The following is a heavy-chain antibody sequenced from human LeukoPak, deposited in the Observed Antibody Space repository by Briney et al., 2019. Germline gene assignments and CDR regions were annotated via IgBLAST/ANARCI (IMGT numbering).Heavy chain of an antibody. D-gene: IGHD3-16*01. J-gene: IGHJ5*02. V-gene: IGHV3-7*01. CDR1: GFTLSNHW. Sequence: PGGSLRLSCAASGFTLSNHWMIWVRQAPGKGLECVANIKQDGIEKYYLDSVKGRFIIFRDNAKNSLSLQMSSLRVEDAAVYYCARLLGDSTIYDLWGQGTLVTVSS. CDR3: ARLLGDSTIYDL. CDR2: IKQDGIEK.